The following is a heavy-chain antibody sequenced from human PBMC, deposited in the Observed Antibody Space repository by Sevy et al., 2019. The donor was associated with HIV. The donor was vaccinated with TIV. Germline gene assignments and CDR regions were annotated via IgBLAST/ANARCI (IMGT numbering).Heavy chain of an antibody. V-gene: IGHV3-30*04. Sequence: GGSLRLSCAASGFSFSSYAMHWVRHAPGKGLEWVAVISYDGRNKYYGDSVKGRFTISRDISKNTLYLQMNSLRAEDTAVYYCARPESSGYYYYYAMDVWGQGTTVTVSS. CDR2: ISYDGRNK. CDR1: GFSFSSYA. CDR3: ARPESSGYYYYYAMDV. D-gene: IGHD3-22*01. J-gene: IGHJ6*02.